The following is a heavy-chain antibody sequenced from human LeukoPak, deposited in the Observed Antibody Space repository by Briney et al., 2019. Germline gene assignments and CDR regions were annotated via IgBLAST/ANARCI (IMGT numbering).Heavy chain of an antibody. V-gene: IGHV3-7*04. CDR2: IKQDGSEK. J-gene: IGHJ4*02. D-gene: IGHD6-13*01. CDR3: ARAYSSSWYGFDY. Sequence: GGSLRLSCAASGFTFSSYRMSWVRQAPGKGLEWVANIKQDGSEKYYVDSVKGRFTISRDNAKNSLYLQMNSLRAEDTAVYYCARAYSSSWYGFDYWGQGTLVTVSS. CDR1: GFTFSSYR.